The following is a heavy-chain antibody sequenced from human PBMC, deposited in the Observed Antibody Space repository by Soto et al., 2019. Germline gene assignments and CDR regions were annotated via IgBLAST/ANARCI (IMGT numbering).Heavy chain of an antibody. CDR1: GYTFISHG. D-gene: IGHD2-15*01. Sequence: QVQLVQSGVEVKKPGASVKVSCKASGYTFISHGISWVRQAPGQGLEWMGWISGKNGNTNYAQKLQGRVTFTTDTSTSTAYMELRSLRSDDTAVYYCARVSSSIVVVPDYGMDVWGQVTTVTVSS. CDR2: ISGKNGNT. J-gene: IGHJ6*02. CDR3: ARVSSSIVVVPDYGMDV. V-gene: IGHV1-18*04.